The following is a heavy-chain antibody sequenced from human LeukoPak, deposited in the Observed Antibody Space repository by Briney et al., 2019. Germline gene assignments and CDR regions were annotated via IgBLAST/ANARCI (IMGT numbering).Heavy chain of an antibody. V-gene: IGHV4-34*01. CDR2: INHSGST. Sequence: PSETLSLTCTVSGGSISSYYWSWIRQPPGKGLEWIGEINHSGSTNYNPSLKSRVTISVDTSKNQFSLKLSSVTAADTAVYYCARHPDYYYYYMDVWGKGTTVTVSS. CDR3: ARHPDYYYYYMDV. J-gene: IGHJ6*03. CDR1: GGSISSYY.